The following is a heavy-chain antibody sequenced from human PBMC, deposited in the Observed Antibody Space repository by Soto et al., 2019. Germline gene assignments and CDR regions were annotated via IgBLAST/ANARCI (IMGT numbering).Heavy chain of an antibody. CDR3: AREYVTGYYKVIGY. V-gene: IGHV3-30*04. CDR1: GFTFSSYS. D-gene: IGHD3-9*01. Sequence: PGGSLRLSCAASGFTFSSYSMHWVRQAPGKGLEWVAVLSYDVRNKFYADSVKGRFTISRDNAKNTLYLQMNSLRTDDTAVYYCAREYVTGYYKVIGYRGQGTLVTLPS. CDR2: LSYDVRNK. J-gene: IGHJ4*02.